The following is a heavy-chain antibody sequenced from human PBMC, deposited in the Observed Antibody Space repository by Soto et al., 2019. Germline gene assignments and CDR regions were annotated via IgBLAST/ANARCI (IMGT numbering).Heavy chain of an antibody. CDR3: ASGGKDYFDY. Sequence: SVKVSCKASGGTFSSYAISLVRQAPGQGLEXXGXXIXXXXXAXXAQKFQGRVTITADESTSTAYMGLSSLRSEDTAVYYCASGGKDYFDYWGQGTLVTVSS. V-gene: IGHV1-69*13. CDR1: GGTFSSYA. CDR2: XIXXXXXA. J-gene: IGHJ4*02.